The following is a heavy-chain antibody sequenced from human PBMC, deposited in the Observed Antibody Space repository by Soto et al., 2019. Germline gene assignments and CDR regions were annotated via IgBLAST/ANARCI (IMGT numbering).Heavy chain of an antibody. CDR2: IIPKLGSA. Sequence: QVQLVQSGAEVKKPGSSVQVSCKASGGGNLRDYLTTWGRQAAGQVLEWMGGIIPKLGSANYAQNFESRATITAAESTSTVHIELRCLSSEDTAVYYCAGGGVASNSGAVYWGQGTPVTVSS. CDR3: AGGGVASNSGAVY. J-gene: IGHJ4*02. D-gene: IGHD2-21*02. CDR1: GGGNLRDYL. V-gene: IGHV1-69*01.